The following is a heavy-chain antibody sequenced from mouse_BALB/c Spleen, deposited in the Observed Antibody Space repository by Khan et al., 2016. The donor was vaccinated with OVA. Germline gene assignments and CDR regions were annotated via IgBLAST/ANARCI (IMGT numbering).Heavy chain of an antibody. V-gene: IGHV5-9-3*01. D-gene: IGHD2-1*01. CDR3: VSSPYGNFTY. J-gene: IGHJ3*01. CDR2: ISSDGDYT. Sequence: EVELVESGGGLVKPGGSLKLSCAASGFNFSTYAMPWVRQTPEKRLEWVATISSDGDYTYYPDNVTGRFTISRDNAKNTPYLQMSSLRSEDTAMYYGVSSPYGNFTYWGQGTLVTVSA. CDR1: GFNFSTYA.